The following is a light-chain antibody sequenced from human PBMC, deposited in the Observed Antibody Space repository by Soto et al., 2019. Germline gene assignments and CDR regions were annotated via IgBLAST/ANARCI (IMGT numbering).Light chain of an antibody. CDR2: GAS. V-gene: IGKV3-20*01. J-gene: IGKJ2*02. CDR1: QSVSSSY. CDR3: QQYGSSPRT. Sequence: EIVLTQSPGTLSLSPGERATLSCRASQSVSSSYLAWYQQKPGQAPRLLIYGASSRATGIPHRFSGSGSGTDFTLAISRLEPEDVAVYYCQQYGSSPRTFGQGTKLEIK.